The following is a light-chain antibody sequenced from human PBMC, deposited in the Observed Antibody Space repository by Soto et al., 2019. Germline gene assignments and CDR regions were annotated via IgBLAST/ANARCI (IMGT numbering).Light chain of an antibody. CDR3: QSYASGLRGRAV. V-gene: IGLV1-40*01. J-gene: IGLJ7*01. Sequence: QSVLTQPPSVSGAPGQRVTISCTGSSSNIGAGYDVHWYQQFPGTAPKLLIYGNNKRPSGVPDRFSASKSGTSAALAITGLQAEDEADYYCQSYASGLRGRAVFGGGTQMTVL. CDR2: GNN. CDR1: SSNIGAGYD.